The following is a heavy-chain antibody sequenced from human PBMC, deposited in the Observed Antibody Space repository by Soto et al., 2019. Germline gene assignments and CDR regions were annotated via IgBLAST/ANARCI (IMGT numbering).Heavy chain of an antibody. D-gene: IGHD2-8*01. J-gene: IGHJ4*02. Sequence: GSLRLSGAASGFTFRSHWMHWVRQAPGKGLVWVSRINSDGSSTSYADSVKGRFTISRDNAKNTLYLQMNSLRAEDTAVYYCARDPRWLLTGYAGFDYWGRGTLVTVS. V-gene: IGHV3-74*01. CDR2: INSDGSST. CDR1: GFTFRSHW. CDR3: ARDPRWLLTGYAGFDY.